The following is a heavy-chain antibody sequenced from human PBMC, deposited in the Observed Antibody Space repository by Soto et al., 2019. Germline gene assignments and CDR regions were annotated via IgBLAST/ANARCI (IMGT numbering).Heavy chain of an antibody. D-gene: IGHD6-19*01. CDR1: GGSISSSNW. J-gene: IGHJ4*02. CDR2: IYHSGST. CDR3: ATLGGRGWDNFDY. V-gene: IGHV4-4*02. Sequence: SETLSLTCAVSGGSISSSNWWSWVRQPPGKGLEWIGEIYHSGSTNYNPSLKSRVTISVDKSKNQFSLKLTSVTAADTAVYYCATLGGRGWDNFDYWGQGTLVTVSS.